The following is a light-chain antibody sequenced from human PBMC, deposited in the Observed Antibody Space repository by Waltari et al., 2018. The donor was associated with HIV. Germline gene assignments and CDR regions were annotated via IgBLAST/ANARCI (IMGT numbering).Light chain of an antibody. CDR2: SNR. Sequence: QSVLTQPPSASGTPGQRVTISCSGSSSNIGRNTVNWYQQLPGSAPKLLIYSNRPRPSGVPDRFSGSKSGTSASLAISGLQSEDEADYYCAAWDDSLNGVIFGGGTKLSVL. J-gene: IGLJ2*01. V-gene: IGLV1-44*01. CDR3: AAWDDSLNGVI. CDR1: SSNIGRNT.